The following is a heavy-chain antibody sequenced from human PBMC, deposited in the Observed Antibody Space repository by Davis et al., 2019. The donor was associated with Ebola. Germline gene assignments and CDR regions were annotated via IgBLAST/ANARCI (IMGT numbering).Heavy chain of an antibody. D-gene: IGHD2/OR15-2a*01. CDR2: INHSGST. Sequence: SETLSLTCAVYGGSFSGYYWSWIRQPPGKGLEWIGEINHSGSTNYNPSLKSRVTISVDTSKNQFSPKLSSVTAADTAVYYCAGRLLSFDYWGQGTLVTVSS. J-gene: IGHJ4*02. CDR1: GGSFSGYY. V-gene: IGHV4-34*01. CDR3: AGRLLSFDY.